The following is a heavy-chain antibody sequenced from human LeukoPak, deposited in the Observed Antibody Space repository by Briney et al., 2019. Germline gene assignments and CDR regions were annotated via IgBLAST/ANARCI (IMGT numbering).Heavy chain of an antibody. Sequence: GGSLTLSCAASGFTLSSHWMHWVRQAPGKGLVWVPRIKDDGSHTNYADSVKGRFTISRDNAKNTLSLQMNSLRAEDTAVYYCATFTERENYHYTANLWGQGTLVIVSS. D-gene: IGHD3-16*02. J-gene: IGHJ4*02. CDR3: ATFTERENYHYTANL. CDR2: IKDDGSHT. V-gene: IGHV3-74*01. CDR1: GFTLSSHW.